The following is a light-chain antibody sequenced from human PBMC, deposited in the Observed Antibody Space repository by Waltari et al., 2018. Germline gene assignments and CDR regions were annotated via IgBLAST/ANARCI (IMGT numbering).Light chain of an antibody. V-gene: IGKV3-15*01. CDR3: QQYNNWPPLT. CDR2: VAS. Sequence: EVVMTQSPATLSVSPGERVTLFCRASQSVGNNVAWYQQKPGQAPRLLIYVASTSATGVPDRFSGSGSGTEFTLTVTSLQSEDFAVYYCQQYNNWPPLTFGGGTKVDLK. J-gene: IGKJ4*01. CDR1: QSVGNN.